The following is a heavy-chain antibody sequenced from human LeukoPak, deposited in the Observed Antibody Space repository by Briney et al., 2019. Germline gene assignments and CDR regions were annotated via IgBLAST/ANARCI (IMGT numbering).Heavy chain of an antibody. CDR3: ARDQGIAARPRWFDP. D-gene: IGHD6-6*01. CDR1: GYTFTGYY. Sequence: ASVKVSCKASGYTFTGYYMHWVRQAPGQGLEWMGWINPNSGGTNYAQKFQGRGTMTRDMSISTAYMELSRLRSDDTAVYYCARDQGIAARPRWFDPWGQGTLVTVSS. V-gene: IGHV1-2*02. CDR2: INPNSGGT. J-gene: IGHJ5*02.